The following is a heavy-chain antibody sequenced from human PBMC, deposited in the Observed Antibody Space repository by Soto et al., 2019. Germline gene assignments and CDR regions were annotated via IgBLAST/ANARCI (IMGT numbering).Heavy chain of an antibody. CDR1: GVTFSDYY. D-gene: IGHD5-12*01. CDR2: ISSSGSTI. V-gene: IGHV3-11*01. CDR3: VTDRPRLRVAREYFRH. J-gene: IGHJ1*01. Sequence: QVQLVESGGGLVKPGGSLRLSCEATGVTFSDYYMSWVRQAPGKGLEWVSCISSSGSTIYYTNSVKGRFTISRDNAKNSLFRQMNSRRAGGTAVYYCVTDRPRLRVAREYFRHWGQGSLVTVS.